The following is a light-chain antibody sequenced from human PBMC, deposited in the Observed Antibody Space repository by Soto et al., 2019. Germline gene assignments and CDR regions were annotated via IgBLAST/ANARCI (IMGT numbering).Light chain of an antibody. CDR3: QSYDSSLSGSV. Sequence: QSALTQPPSVSGAPGQRATISCSGTSSNIGAGYDVHWYQQLPGTAPKLLIYGNNNRPSGVPDRFSASKSGTSASLAITGLQAEDEADYYCQSYDSSLSGSVFGGGTKLTVL. V-gene: IGLV1-40*01. CDR1: SSNIGAGYD. J-gene: IGLJ3*02. CDR2: GNN.